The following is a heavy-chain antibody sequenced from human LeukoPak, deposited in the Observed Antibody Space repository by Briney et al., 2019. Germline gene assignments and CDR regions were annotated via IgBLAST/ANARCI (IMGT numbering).Heavy chain of an antibody. J-gene: IGHJ6*03. CDR1: GFTFSSYS. Sequence: PGGSLRLSCAASGFTFSSYSMNWVRQAPGKGLEWVSSISSSSSYIYYADSVKGRFTISRDNSKNTLYLEMNSLRAEDTAKYYCAKVLDFWSGYWRYYMDVWGKGTTVTVSS. CDR3: AKVLDFWSGYWRYYMDV. V-gene: IGHV3-21*04. D-gene: IGHD3-3*01. CDR2: ISSSSSYI.